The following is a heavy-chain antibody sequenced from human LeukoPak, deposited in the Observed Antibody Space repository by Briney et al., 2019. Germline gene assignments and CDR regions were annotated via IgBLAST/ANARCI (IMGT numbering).Heavy chain of an antibody. V-gene: IGHV4-31*03. CDR2: IYYSGST. CDR3: ARGSGWHSY. CDR1: GASTGKGGYY. J-gene: IGHJ4*02. D-gene: IGHD6-19*01. Sequence: KASQTLSLTCTVSGASTGKGGYYWSWIRQHPGKGLEWTGSIYYSGSTSYNPSLKSRVTISVDTSRNQFSLRLSSVTAADTAVYYCARGSGWHSYWGQGTLVTVSS.